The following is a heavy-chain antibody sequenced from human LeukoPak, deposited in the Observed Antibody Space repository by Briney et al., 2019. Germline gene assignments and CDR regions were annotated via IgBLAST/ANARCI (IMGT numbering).Heavy chain of an antibody. Sequence: SETLSLTCTVSGYSISSGYYWGWIRQPPGKGLEWIGSIYHSGSTYYNPSLKSRVTISVDTSKNQFSLKLSSVTAADTAVYYCARHATFDWLTPFDYWGQGTLVTVSS. CDR1: GYSISSGYY. D-gene: IGHD3-9*01. CDR2: IYHSGST. CDR3: ARHATFDWLTPFDY. J-gene: IGHJ4*02. V-gene: IGHV4-38-2*02.